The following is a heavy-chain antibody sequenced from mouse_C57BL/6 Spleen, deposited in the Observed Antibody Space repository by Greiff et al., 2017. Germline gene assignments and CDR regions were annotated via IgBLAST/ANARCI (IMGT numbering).Heavy chain of an antibody. D-gene: IGHD1-1*01. CDR2: INPSSGYT. V-gene: IGHV1-7*01. Sequence: QVQLKESGAELAKPGASVKLSCKASGYTFTSYWMHWVKQRPGQGLEWIGYINPSSGYTKYNQKFKDKATLTADKSSSTAYMQLSSLTYEDSAVYYCASSDYGSSFDYWGQGTTLTVSS. CDR1: GYTFTSYW. CDR3: ASSDYGSSFDY. J-gene: IGHJ2*01.